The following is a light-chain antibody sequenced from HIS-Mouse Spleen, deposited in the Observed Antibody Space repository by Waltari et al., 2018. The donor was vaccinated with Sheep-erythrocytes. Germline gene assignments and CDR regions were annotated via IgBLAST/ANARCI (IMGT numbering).Light chain of an antibody. CDR3: NSRDSSGKV. Sequence: SSELTQDPAVSVALGQTVRITCQGDSLRSYYASWYQQKPGQAPVLVIYGKNNRPSGVPDRFSGSSAGNTACLTITGAKAEDEADYYCNSRDSSGKVFGGGTKLTVL. CDR2: GKN. V-gene: IGLV3-19*01. J-gene: IGLJ2*01. CDR1: SLRSYY.